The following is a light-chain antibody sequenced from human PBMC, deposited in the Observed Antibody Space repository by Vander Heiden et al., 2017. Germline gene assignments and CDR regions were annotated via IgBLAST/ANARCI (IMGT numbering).Light chain of an antibody. J-gene: IGLJ2*01. CDR1: SSDVGAYNY. V-gene: IGLV2-14*03. CDR3: SSYTTYSTV. Sequence: QSALTQPASVSGSPGQSITISCTGTSSDVGAYNYVSWYQQPPGKAPKLMIYDVSTRPSGVSNRFSGSKSANTASLTISGLQAEDEADYYCSSYTTYSTVFGGGTKLTVL. CDR2: DVS.